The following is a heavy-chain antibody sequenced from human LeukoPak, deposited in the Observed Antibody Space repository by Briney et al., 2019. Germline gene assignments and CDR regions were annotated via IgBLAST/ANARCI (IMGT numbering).Heavy chain of an antibody. CDR2: ISPSGGTI. V-gene: IGHV3-48*03. J-gene: IGHJ6*03. Sequence: PGGSLRLSCSASGFTFSSYEVNWVRQAPGKGLEWVSYISPSGGTIFYADSVKGRFTISRDNAKNSLYLQMNSLRAEDTAVYYCARRTFGSIAVRPDRYYYYYMDVWGKGTTVTVSS. CDR3: ARRTFGSIAVRPDRYYYYYMDV. CDR1: GFTFSSYE. D-gene: IGHD6-6*01.